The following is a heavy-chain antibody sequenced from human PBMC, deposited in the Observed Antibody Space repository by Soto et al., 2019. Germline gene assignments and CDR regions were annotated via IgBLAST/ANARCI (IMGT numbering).Heavy chain of an antibody. CDR3: ARGLGSSSSPGIDGMDV. D-gene: IGHD6-6*01. Sequence: GGSLRLSCAASGFTVSSNYMSWVRQAPGKGLEWVSVIYSGGSTYYADSVKGRFTISRDNSKNTLYLQMNSLRAEDTAVYYCARGLGSSSSPGIDGMDVWGQGTTVTVSS. V-gene: IGHV3-53*01. CDR2: IYSGGST. J-gene: IGHJ6*02. CDR1: GFTVSSNY.